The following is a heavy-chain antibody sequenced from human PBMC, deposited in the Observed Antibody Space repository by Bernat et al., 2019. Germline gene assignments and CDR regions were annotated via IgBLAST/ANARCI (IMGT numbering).Heavy chain of an antibody. D-gene: IGHD6-6*01. V-gene: IGHV3-74*01. CDR2: ISTDGTGT. Sequence: EVQLVESGGGLVQPGGSLRVSCAASRFTFTNSWMHWVRQAPGKGLVWVSRISTDGTGTTYADSVKGRFTISRDNANNTLYLQMNSLGVEVTAIYYCAREYSSSSGRTFDIWGQGTMVTVSS. J-gene: IGHJ3*02. CDR1: RFTFTNSW. CDR3: AREYSSSSGRTFDI.